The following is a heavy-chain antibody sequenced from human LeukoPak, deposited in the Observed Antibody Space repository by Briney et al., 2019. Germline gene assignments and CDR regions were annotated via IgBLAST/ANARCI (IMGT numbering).Heavy chain of an antibody. V-gene: IGHV3-7*01. Sequence: RPGGSLRLSCAASGFDFSNYWMSWVRQAPGKRLEWVANIKQDGSEKYYVDSVKGRFTISRDNAKNSLYMQMNSLRAEDTAVYFCARDRWGYSYGGDWGQGTLVTVSS. J-gene: IGHJ4*02. CDR2: IKQDGSEK. D-gene: IGHD5-18*01. CDR3: ARDRWGYSYGGD. CDR1: GFDFSNYW.